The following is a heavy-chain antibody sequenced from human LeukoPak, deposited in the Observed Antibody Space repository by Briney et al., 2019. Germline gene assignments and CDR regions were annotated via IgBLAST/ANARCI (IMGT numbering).Heavy chain of an antibody. J-gene: IGHJ6*02. D-gene: IGHD3-16*01. V-gene: IGHV4-61*01. Sequence: SETLSLTCTVSGGSVSRDNYSWSWIRQPPGKGLEWIGYISYSGSTNYNPSLKSRVTISVDTSKNQFSLKLSSVTAADTAVYYCARVDEGGYYYYGMDVWGQGTTVTVSS. CDR1: GGSVSRDNYS. CDR3: ARVDEGGYYYYGMDV. CDR2: ISYSGST.